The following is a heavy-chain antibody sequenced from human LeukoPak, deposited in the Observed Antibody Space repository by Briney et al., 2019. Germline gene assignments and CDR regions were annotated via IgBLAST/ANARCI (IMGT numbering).Heavy chain of an antibody. CDR2: ISSSGSTI. J-gene: IGHJ6*04. Sequence: GGSLRLSCAASGFTFSSYEMNWVRQAPGKGLEWVSYISSSGSTIYYADSVKGRFTISGDNAKNSLYLQMNSLRAEDTAVYYCARDGSSWYGMDVWGKGTTVTVSS. V-gene: IGHV3-48*03. CDR1: GFTFSSYE. D-gene: IGHD6-13*01. CDR3: ARDGSSWYGMDV.